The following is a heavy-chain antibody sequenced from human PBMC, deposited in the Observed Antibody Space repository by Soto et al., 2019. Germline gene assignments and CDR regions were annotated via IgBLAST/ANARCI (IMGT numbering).Heavy chain of an antibody. CDR2: IIPLSGTP. D-gene: IGHD5-18*01. J-gene: IGHJ4*02. CDR3: TRGIQLWC. CDR1: GGTFSNYA. Sequence: QVQLVQSGAEVKKPGSSVKVSCKASGGTFSNYALTWVRQAPGQGLEWMGGIIPLSGTPNYAQKFQGRVTITADKSTTTVYMELSGLISEDTAVYYCTRGIQLWCWSQGTLVTVSS. V-gene: IGHV1-69*06.